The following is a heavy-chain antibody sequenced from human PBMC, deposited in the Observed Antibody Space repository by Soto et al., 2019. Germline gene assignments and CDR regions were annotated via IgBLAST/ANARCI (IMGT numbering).Heavy chain of an antibody. Sequence: VEVTCKASGYTFTGYYMRWARQAPGQGLEWMGWISAYNGNTKYAQNLQGRVTMTTDASTSTAYMEMRSLRFDDTAVYYCARDLDGSGSYCTDYWGPRTRVTVSS. CDR1: GYTFTGYY. CDR2: ISAYNGNT. J-gene: IGHJ4*02. V-gene: IGHV1-18*04. CDR3: ARDLDGSGSYCTDY. D-gene: IGHD3-10*01.